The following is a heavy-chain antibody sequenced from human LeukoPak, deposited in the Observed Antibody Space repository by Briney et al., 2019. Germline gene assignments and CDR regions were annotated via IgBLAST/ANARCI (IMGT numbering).Heavy chain of an antibody. CDR3: ARDEAYCGGDCYSDY. CDR2: ISSSSSYI. CDR1: GFTFSSYA. Sequence: GGSLRLSCAASGFTFSSYAMSWVRQAPGKGLEWVSSISSSSSYIYYADSVKGRFTISRDNAKNSLYLQMNSLRAEDTAVNYCARDEAYCGGDCYSDYWGQGTLVTVSS. V-gene: IGHV3-21*01. J-gene: IGHJ4*02. D-gene: IGHD2-21*02.